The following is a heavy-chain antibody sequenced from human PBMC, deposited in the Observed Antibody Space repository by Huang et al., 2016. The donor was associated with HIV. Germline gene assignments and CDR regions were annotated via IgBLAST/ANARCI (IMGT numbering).Heavy chain of an antibody. V-gene: IGHV4-34*01. CDR1: GGSFSGYY. J-gene: IGHJ3*02. CDR2: INHSGGT. Sequence: QVHLQQWGAGLLKPSGTLSLTCGVYGGSFSGYYWTWIRRSPGKGLEWIGEINHSGGTNYHPALKSRGIMSGDTAKNQFSLKVYSLTAADTGIYYCARERSIWGQGTEVIVSS. CDR3: ARERSI.